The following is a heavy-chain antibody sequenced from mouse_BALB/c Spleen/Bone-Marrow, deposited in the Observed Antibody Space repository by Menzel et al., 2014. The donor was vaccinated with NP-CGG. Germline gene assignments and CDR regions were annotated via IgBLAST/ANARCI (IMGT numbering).Heavy chain of an antibody. D-gene: IGHD2-1*01. CDR2: INSNGGST. CDR3: ARFYYGNNWYFDV. V-gene: IGHV5-6-2*01. Sequence: EVKLVDSGGGLVKLGGSLKLSCAASGFTFSSYYMSWVRQTPEKRLELVAAINSNGGSTYYPDTVKGRFTISRDNAKNTLYLQMSSLKSEDTALFYCARFYYGNNWYFDVWGAGTTVTVSS. J-gene: IGHJ1*01. CDR1: GFTFSSYY.